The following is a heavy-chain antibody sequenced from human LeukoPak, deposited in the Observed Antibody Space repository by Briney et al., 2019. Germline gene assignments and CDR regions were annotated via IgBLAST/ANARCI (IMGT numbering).Heavy chain of an antibody. J-gene: IGHJ5*02. D-gene: IGHD2-21*01. CDR1: GYTFTSYG. Sequence: ASVKVSXKASGYTFTSYGISWVRQAPGQGLEWMGGISAYNGNTNYAQKLQGRVTMTTDTSTSTAYMELRSLRSDDTAVYYCARAYCGGDCYSVDWFDPWGQGTLVTVSS. CDR3: ARAYCGGDCYSVDWFDP. V-gene: IGHV1-18*01. CDR2: ISAYNGNT.